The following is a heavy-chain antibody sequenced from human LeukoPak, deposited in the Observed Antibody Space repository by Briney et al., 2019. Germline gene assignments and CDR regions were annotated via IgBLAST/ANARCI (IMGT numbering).Heavy chain of an antibody. V-gene: IGHV4-34*01. CDR1: GGSFRGYY. J-gene: IGHJ4*02. CDR2: MNHSSST. CDR3: ARTGVGNGYSSSSDY. Sequence: SETLSLTCAVYGGSFRGYYWSWIRQPPGKGLEWIGEMNHSSSTNYNPYLKRRVTISVDTSKNQFALKLSSVTAADTAVYYCARTGVGNGYSSSSDYWGQGILVTVSS. D-gene: IGHD6-13*01.